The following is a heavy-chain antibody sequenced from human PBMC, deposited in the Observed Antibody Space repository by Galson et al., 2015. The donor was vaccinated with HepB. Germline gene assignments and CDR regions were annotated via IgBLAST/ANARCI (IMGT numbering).Heavy chain of an antibody. D-gene: IGHD3-22*01. J-gene: IGHJ4*02. CDR2: IIPIFGTA. CDR1: GGTFSSYA. CDR3: ASHSSGYYYFDY. Sequence: SVKVSCKASGGTFSSYAISWVRQAPGQGLEWMGGIIPIFGTANYAQKFQGRVTITADESTSTAYMELSSLRSEDTAVYYCASHSSGYYYFDYWGQGTLVTVSS. V-gene: IGHV1-69*13.